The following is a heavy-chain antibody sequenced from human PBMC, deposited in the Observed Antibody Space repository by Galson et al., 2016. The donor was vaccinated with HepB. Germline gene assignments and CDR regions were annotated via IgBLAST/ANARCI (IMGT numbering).Heavy chain of an antibody. CDR3: SREYYDSGTSRSTDALDM. D-gene: IGHD3-10*01. Sequence: SVKVSCKASGGTFTSYAIVWVRQAPGQGLEWMGGIIPVLGITNYAQKFQGRATIIADKSTSTAHLDLSSLRPEDTAVYYCSREYYDSGTSRSTDALDMWGQGTMVTVSS. V-gene: IGHV1-69*10. CDR1: GGTFTSYA. CDR2: IIPVLGIT. J-gene: IGHJ3*02.